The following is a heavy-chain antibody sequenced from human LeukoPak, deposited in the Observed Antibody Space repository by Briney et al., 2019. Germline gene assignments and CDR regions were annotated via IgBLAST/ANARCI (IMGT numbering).Heavy chain of an antibody. CDR3: ARDGGIAAAGDFGY. CDR1: GYTFTSYY. V-gene: IGHV1-46*01. J-gene: IGHJ4*02. CDR2: INPSGGST. D-gene: IGHD6-13*01. Sequence: ASVKVSCKASGYTFTSYYMHWVRQAPGQGLEWMGIINPSGGSTSYAQKFQGRVTITRDTSASTAYMELSSLRSEDTAVYYCARDGGIAAAGDFGYWGQGTLVTVSS.